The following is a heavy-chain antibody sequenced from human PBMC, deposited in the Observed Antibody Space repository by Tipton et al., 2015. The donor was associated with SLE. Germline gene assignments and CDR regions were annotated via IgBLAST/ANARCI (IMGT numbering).Heavy chain of an antibody. D-gene: IGHD3-10*01. Sequence: TLSLTCTVSGYSISSGFYWGWIRQPPGKGLEWIGNIYHSGSTFYNPSLKSRVTISVDTSKNQFSLKLSSVTAADTAVYYCAGGMVRRAFDIWGQGTMVTVSS. V-gene: IGHV4-38-2*02. CDR2: IYHSGST. CDR1: GYSISSGFY. J-gene: IGHJ3*02. CDR3: AGGMVRRAFDI.